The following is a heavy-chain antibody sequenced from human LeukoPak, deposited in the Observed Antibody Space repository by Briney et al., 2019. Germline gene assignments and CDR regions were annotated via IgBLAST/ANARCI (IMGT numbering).Heavy chain of an antibody. J-gene: IGHJ4*02. CDR2: IRSKANNYAT. Sequence: GGSLRLSCAASGFTFSGSAMHRVRQASGKGLEWVGRIRSKANNYATTYAASVKGRFTISRDDSKNTAYLQMNSLKTEDTAVYYCLTRYQLSGNYYEYWGQGTLVTVSS. V-gene: IGHV3-73*01. CDR1: GFTFSGSA. CDR3: LTRYQLSGNYYEY. D-gene: IGHD1-26*01.